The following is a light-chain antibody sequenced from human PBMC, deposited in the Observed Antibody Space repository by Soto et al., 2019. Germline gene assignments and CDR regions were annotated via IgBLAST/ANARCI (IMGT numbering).Light chain of an antibody. CDR1: SSDIGAYDH. Sequence: QSALTQPPSASGSPGQSVTISCTGTSSDIGAYDHVSWHQQHPGKAPKVIIYEVDKRPSGVPDRFSGSKSGNTASLTVSGLQAEEEADYYCSSYAGTNTLVFGGGTKLTVL. CDR3: SSYAGTNTLV. CDR2: EVD. J-gene: IGLJ2*01. V-gene: IGLV2-8*01.